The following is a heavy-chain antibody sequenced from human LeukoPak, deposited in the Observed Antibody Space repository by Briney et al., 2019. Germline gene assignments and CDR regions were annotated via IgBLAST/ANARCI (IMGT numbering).Heavy chain of an antibody. CDR1: GASFSDYY. J-gene: IGHJ4*02. CDR3: ARETAAAGRGGFDY. D-gene: IGHD6-13*01. Sequence: SETLSLTCAVYGASFSDYYWSWIRQPPGKGLEWIGEINHRGSTIYNPSLKSRVTISVDTSQNHLSLKLTSVTAADTAVYYCARETAAAGRGGFDYWGQGTLATVSS. CDR2: INHRGST. V-gene: IGHV4-34*01.